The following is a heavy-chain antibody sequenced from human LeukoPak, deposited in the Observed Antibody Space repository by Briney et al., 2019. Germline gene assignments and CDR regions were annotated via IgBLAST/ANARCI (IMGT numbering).Heavy chain of an antibody. Sequence: SQTLSLTCTVSGGSISSGSYYWSWIRQPAGKGLEWIGCIYTSGSTNYNPSLKSRVTISVDTSKNQFSLKLSSVTAADTAVYYCARGSSGYYPYYFDYWGQGTLVTVSS. J-gene: IGHJ4*02. CDR2: IYTSGST. CDR3: ARGSSGYYPYYFDY. D-gene: IGHD3-22*01. CDR1: GGSISSGSYY. V-gene: IGHV4-61*02.